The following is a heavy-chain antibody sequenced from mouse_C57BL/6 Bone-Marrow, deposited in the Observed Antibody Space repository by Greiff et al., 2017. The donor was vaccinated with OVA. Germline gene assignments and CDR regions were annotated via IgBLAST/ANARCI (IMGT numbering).Heavy chain of an antibody. V-gene: IGHV10-3*01. D-gene: IGHD2-3*01. CDR1: GFSFNTYA. CDR3: VRVGGGYCGFAY. CDR2: IRSKGSNYST. Sequence: EVKLMESGGGLVQPKGSLKLSCAASGFSFNTYAMHWVRQAPGKGLEWVARIRSKGSNYSTYSADSVKDRVTISSDDSQSMLYLQMKNLKTEETAMYYCVRVGGGYCGFAYWGQGTLVTVSA. J-gene: IGHJ3*01.